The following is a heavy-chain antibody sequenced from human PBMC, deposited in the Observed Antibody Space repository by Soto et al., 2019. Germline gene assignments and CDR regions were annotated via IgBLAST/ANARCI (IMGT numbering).Heavy chain of an antibody. Sequence: QVQLVQSGAEVKKPGASVKVSCKASGYSFTSYGINWVRQAPGQGLEWMGWISAYNGNTKYAQNLQGRVTMTTDTSTNTAYMELRSLRSDDTAVFFCAREAYCSNGVCPMRYGMDAWGQGTTVTVSS. D-gene: IGHD2-8*01. CDR2: ISAYNGNT. CDR3: AREAYCSNGVCPMRYGMDA. J-gene: IGHJ6*02. V-gene: IGHV1-18*04. CDR1: GYSFTSYG.